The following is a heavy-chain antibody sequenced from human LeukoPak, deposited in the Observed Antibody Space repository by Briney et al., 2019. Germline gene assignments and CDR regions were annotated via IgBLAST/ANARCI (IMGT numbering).Heavy chain of an antibody. V-gene: IGHV1-18*01. CDR2: ISAYNGNT. CDR1: GDTFSNHP. Sequence: ASVKVSCKASGDTFSNHPINWVRQAPGQGLEWMGWISAYNGNTNYAQKLQGRVTMTTDTSTSTAYMELRSLRSDDTAVYYCAREFNGYDLHFDYWGQGTLVTVSS. CDR3: AREFNGYDLHFDY. J-gene: IGHJ4*02. D-gene: IGHD5-12*01.